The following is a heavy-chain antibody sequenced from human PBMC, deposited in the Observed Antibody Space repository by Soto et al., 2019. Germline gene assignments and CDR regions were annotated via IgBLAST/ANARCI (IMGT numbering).Heavy chain of an antibody. D-gene: IGHD2-2*02. J-gene: IGHJ5*02. CDR3: ARVGPAAITNWLAP. V-gene: IGHV4-34*01. CDR1: VVSFSGYY. CDR2: INHSGST. Sequence: SETLSLTCAFYVVSFSGYYWSCIRHPPGKGLEWIGEINHSGSTNYNPSLKSRVTISVDTSKNQFSLKLSSVTAADTAVYYCARVGPAAITNWLAPGGQGTLVTVS.